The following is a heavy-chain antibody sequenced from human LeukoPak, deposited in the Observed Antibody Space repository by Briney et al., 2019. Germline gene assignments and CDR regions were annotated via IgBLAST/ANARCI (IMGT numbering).Heavy chain of an antibody. CDR1: GFTFSSYS. CDR3: ARGDSSGWYYFDY. Sequence: GGSLRLSCAASGFTFSSYSMNWVRQAPGKGLEWVSYISSSGSTKYYADSVKGRFTISRDNARNSLYLQMNSLRAEDTAVYYCARGDSSGWYYFDYWGQGTLVTVSS. CDR2: ISSSGSTK. J-gene: IGHJ4*02. D-gene: IGHD6-19*01. V-gene: IGHV3-48*04.